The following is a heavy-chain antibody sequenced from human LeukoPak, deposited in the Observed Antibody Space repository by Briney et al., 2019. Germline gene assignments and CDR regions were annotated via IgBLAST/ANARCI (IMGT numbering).Heavy chain of an antibody. Sequence: ASVEVSCKASGYTFTSHDIHWVRQATGQGLEWMGWMNPNSGNTGYAQRFQGRVTMTKSTSLSTVYMELSSLRAEDTAVYYCARDVGYGTYDWDYWGQGTLVTVSS. J-gene: IGHJ4*02. V-gene: IGHV1-8*01. D-gene: IGHD2-8*01. CDR1: GYTFTSHD. CDR3: ARDVGYGTYDWDY. CDR2: MNPNSGNT.